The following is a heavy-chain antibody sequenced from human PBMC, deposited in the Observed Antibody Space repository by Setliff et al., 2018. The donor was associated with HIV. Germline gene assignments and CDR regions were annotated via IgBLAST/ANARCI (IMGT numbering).Heavy chain of an antibody. V-gene: IGHV4-39*07. CDR2: IYYSGST. D-gene: IGHD3-3*02. CDR3: ARSDVLEFLEWSPEGCFDP. Sequence: SETLSLTCTVSGGSISSSSHYWGWIRQPPGKGLEWIGSIYYSGSTYYNPSLKSRVTISVDTSKTQFSLKVNSVSAADTAVYYCARSDVLEFLEWSPEGCFDPWGQGTLVTVSS. J-gene: IGHJ5*02. CDR1: GGSISSSSHY.